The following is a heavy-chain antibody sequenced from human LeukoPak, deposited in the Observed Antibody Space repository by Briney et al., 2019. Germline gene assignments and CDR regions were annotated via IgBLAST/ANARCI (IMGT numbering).Heavy chain of an antibody. CDR3: ARGSYSYGFGGFDY. D-gene: IGHD5-18*01. CDR1: GFTVSSNY. J-gene: IGHJ4*02. V-gene: IGHV3-53*01. CDR2: IYSGGST. Sequence: GGSLRLSCAASGFTVSSNYMSWVRQAPGKGLEWVSVIYSGGSTYYADSVKGRFTISRDNSKNTLYLQMNSLRAEDTAVYYCARGSYSYGFGGFDYWGQGTLVTVSS.